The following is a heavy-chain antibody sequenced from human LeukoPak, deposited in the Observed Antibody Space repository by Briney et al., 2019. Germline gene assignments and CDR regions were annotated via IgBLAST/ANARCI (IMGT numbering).Heavy chain of an antibody. CDR3: ARDGYNYGFDY. J-gene: IGHJ4*02. Sequence: PSETLSLTCAVSGGSISSGGYSWSWIWQPPGKGLEWIGYIYHRGSTYYNPSLKSRVTISVDRSKNQFSLKLSSVTAADTAVYYCARDGYNYGFDYWGQGTLVTVSS. CDR1: GGSISSGGYS. V-gene: IGHV4-30-2*01. CDR2: IYHRGST. D-gene: IGHD5-24*01.